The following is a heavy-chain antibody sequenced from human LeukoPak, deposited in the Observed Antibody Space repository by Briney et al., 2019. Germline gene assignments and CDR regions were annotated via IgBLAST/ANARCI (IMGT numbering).Heavy chain of an antibody. V-gene: IGHV4-61*01. CDR3: ARSPTVLRYFDWKYYFDY. CDR2: IYYTGSA. CDR1: GGSASSGSYY. J-gene: IGHJ4*02. D-gene: IGHD3-9*01. Sequence: PSETLSLTCTVSGGSASSGSYYWSWVRQPPGKELEWIGYIYYTGSANYNPSLKSRVTMSVATSRNQFSLRLTSVTAADTAIYHCARSPTVLRYFDWKYYFDYWGQGSLVTVSS.